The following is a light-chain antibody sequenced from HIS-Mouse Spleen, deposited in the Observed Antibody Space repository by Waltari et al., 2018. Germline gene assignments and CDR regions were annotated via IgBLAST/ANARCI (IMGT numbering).Light chain of an antibody. CDR2: EVS. Sequence: QSALTQPASVSGSPGQSITISCTGTSSDVGGYNYGSWYPQHPGKAPKLMIYEVSKRPSGVSNRFSGSKSGNTASLTISGLQAEDEADYYCSSYTSSSTLLYVFGTGTKVTVL. J-gene: IGLJ1*01. V-gene: IGLV2-14*01. CDR3: SSYTSSSTLLYV. CDR1: SSDVGGYNY.